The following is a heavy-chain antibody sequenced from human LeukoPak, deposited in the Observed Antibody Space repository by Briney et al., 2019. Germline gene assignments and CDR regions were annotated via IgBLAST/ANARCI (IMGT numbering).Heavy chain of an antibody. CDR1: GYTFTSYG. Sequence: ASVRVSCKATGYTFTSYGISWVRQAPGQGLQWMGWVSTYNGNTNYTQNLQGRVTMTTDRSTSTAYMELRSLTSDDTAVYYCARDRATLRGNNYDLLTGYYTGWDYWAQGTLVSVSS. CDR3: ARDRATLRGNNYDLLTGYYTGWDY. D-gene: IGHD3-9*01. J-gene: IGHJ4*02. CDR2: VSTYNGNT. V-gene: IGHV1-18*01.